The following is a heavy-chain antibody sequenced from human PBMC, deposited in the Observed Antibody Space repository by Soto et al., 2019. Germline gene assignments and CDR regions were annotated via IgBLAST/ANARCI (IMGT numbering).Heavy chain of an antibody. CDR3: ARGYYDSSGHFDY. CDR1: GFTFSSYG. V-gene: IGHV3-33*01. Sequence: QVQLVESGGGVVQPGRSLRLSCAASGFTFSSYGMHWVRQAPGKGLEWVAVIWYDGSNKYYADSVKGRFTISRDNSKNTLYLQMNSLRAEDTAVYDCARGYYDSSGHFDYWGQGTLVTVSS. D-gene: IGHD3-22*01. CDR2: IWYDGSNK. J-gene: IGHJ4*02.